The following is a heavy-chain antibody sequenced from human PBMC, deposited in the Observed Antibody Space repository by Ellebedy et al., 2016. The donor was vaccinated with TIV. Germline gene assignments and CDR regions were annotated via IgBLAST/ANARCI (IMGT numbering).Heavy chain of an antibody. J-gene: IGHJ6*02. V-gene: IGHV3-7*01. CDR1: RFSFSSYW. CDR3: ARDGAYGDFSPGQYGMDV. CDR2: INQDGSDK. D-gene: IGHD4-17*01. Sequence: GESLKISCAASRFSFSSYWMSWVRQPPGKGLEWVANINQDGSDKFYVDSVKGRFTISRDNAKNSLYLQMNSLSVEDSGLYYCARDGAYGDFSPGQYGMDVWGQGTTVTVS.